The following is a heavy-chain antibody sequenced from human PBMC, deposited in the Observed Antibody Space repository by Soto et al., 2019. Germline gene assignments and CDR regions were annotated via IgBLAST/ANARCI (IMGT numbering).Heavy chain of an antibody. D-gene: IGHD5-18*01. CDR3: AKGSGYSYGSDY. Sequence: QVQLVESGGGVVQPGRSPRLSCAASGFTFSSYGMHWVRQAPGKGLEWVAVISYDGSNKYYADSVKGRFTISRDNSKNTLYLQMNSLRAEDTAVYYCAKGSGYSYGSDYWGQGTLVTVSS. V-gene: IGHV3-30*18. CDR1: GFTFSSYG. CDR2: ISYDGSNK. J-gene: IGHJ4*02.